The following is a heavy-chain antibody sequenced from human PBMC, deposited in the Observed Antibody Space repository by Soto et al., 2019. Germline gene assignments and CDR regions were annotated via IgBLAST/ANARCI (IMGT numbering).Heavy chain of an antibody. CDR1: GYTFTSYG. D-gene: IGHD4-17*01. J-gene: IGHJ4*02. Sequence: GASVKVSCKASGYTFTSYGISWVRQAPGQGPEWMGWISTYNGNTNYAQKLQDRVTLTTDTSTSTAYMELRSLRSDDTAVYYCARRLYGDYDYWGQGTLVTVSS. V-gene: IGHV1-18*04. CDR2: ISTYNGNT. CDR3: ARRLYGDYDY.